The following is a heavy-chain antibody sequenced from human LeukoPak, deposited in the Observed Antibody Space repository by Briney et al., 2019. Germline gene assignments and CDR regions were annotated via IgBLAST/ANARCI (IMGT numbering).Heavy chain of an antibody. D-gene: IGHD3-22*01. V-gene: IGHV1-8*01. Sequence: ASVKVSCKASGYTFTSYDINWVRQATGQGLEWMGWMNPNTANTGYAQKFRGRVTMTRNTSITTAYMELSSLRSDDTAFYYCGKYVAPYSYDSSGYPENWGQGTLVTVSS. CDR2: MNPNTANT. J-gene: IGHJ4*02. CDR3: GKYVAPYSYDSSGYPEN. CDR1: GYTFTSYD.